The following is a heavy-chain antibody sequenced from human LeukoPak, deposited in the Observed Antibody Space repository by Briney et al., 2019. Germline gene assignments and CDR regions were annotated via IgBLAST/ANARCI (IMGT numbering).Heavy chain of an antibody. J-gene: IGHJ3*02. CDR2: IYYSGST. CDR1: GGSISSGGYS. Sequence: ASETLSLTCAVSGGSISSGGYSWSWIRQPPGKGLEWIGYIYYSGSTYYNPSLKSRVTMSVDRSKNQFSLKLSSVTAADTAVYYCARVSRGGDAFDIWGQGTMVTVSS. CDR3: ARVSRGGDAFDI. V-gene: IGHV4-30-2*01. D-gene: IGHD3-10*01.